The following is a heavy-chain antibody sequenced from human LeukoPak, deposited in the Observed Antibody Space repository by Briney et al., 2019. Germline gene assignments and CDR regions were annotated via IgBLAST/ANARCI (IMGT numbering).Heavy chain of an antibody. J-gene: IGHJ4*02. V-gene: IGHV3-74*01. CDR1: GFTFKLYW. D-gene: IGHD1-1*01. CDR2: INDDGSDT. CDR3: AKSRAPDTTLLFDY. Sequence: GGSLRLSCAASGFTFKLYWMHWVRQVPGKGPVWVARINDDGSDTVYADSVKGRFTISRDDAKNMLFLQMSSLRVEDTAIYYCAKSRAPDTTLLFDYWGQGTLVTVSS.